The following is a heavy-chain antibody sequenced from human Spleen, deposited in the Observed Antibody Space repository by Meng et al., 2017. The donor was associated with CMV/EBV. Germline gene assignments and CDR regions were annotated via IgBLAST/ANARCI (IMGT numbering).Heavy chain of an antibody. CDR1: GYSFTTYW. CDR2: IYPGDSDT. D-gene: IGHD6-13*01. J-gene: IGHJ4*02. Sequence: GESLKISCKGSGYSFTTYWIGWVRQMPGKGLEWMGIIYPGDSDTRYSPSFQGHVTISADKSISTAYLQWSSLKASDTAMYYCARLIGSSWYSYYFDYWGQGTLVTVSS. V-gene: IGHV5-51*01. CDR3: ARLIGSSWYSYYFDY.